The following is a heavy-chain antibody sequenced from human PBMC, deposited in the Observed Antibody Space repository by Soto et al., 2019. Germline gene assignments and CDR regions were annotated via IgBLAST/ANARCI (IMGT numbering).Heavy chain of an antibody. J-gene: IGHJ4*02. CDR1: GGSISSGDYY. V-gene: IGHV4-30-4*01. CDR2: IYYSGST. Sequence: LCGGSISSGDYYWSWIRQPPGKGLEWIGYIYYSGSTYYNPSLKSRVTISVDTSKNQFSLKLSSVTAADTAVYYCARGSYYYDSCGYYHYWGQGTLVTVSS. D-gene: IGHD3-22*01. CDR3: ARGSYYYDSCGYYHY.